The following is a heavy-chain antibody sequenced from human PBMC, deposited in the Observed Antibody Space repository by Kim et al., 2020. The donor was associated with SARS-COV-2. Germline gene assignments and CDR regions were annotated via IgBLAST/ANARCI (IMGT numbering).Heavy chain of an antibody. CDR3: ARDPSGISGVDY. V-gene: IGHV4-30-4*01. Sequence: SETLSLTCTVSGGSISSRHYYWSWIRQSPGKGLEWIGYIFHSGTTYYNPSLKSRVTISVDTSKNQFSLKLTSVTAADTAIYFCARDPSGISGVDYWGQG. CDR1: GGSISSRHYY. CDR2: IFHSGTT. D-gene: IGHD3-10*01. J-gene: IGHJ4*02.